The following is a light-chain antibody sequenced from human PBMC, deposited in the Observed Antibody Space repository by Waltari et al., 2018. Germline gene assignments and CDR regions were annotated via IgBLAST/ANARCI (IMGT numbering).Light chain of an antibody. V-gene: IGLV2-23*02. Sequence: QSALTQPASGSGSPGQSITVSCTGTSSDVGSYHLVSWYQHHPPKAPKLMMYEVSTRPSGVSNRFSGSKSGDTASLTISGLQPEDEADYYCCSYAGANTYVFGSGTKVTVL. J-gene: IGLJ1*01. CDR1: SSDVGSYHL. CDR3: CSYAGANTYV. CDR2: EVS.